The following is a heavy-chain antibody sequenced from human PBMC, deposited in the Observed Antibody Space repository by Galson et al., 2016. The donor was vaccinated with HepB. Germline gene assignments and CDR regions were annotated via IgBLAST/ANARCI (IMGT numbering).Heavy chain of an antibody. J-gene: IGHJ3*01. CDR3: ARDPGLRNGMDV. V-gene: IGHV3-53*01. CDR2: SYGDGRT. Sequence: SLRLSCAAYGLPVSNDYMSWVRQAPGKGLKWVSVSYGDGRTYYAESVKGRFTISRDTSKNTVFLQMNSLRGEDTAVYYCARDPGLRNGMDVWGQGTMVTVSS. D-gene: IGHD1-1*01. CDR1: GLPVSNDY.